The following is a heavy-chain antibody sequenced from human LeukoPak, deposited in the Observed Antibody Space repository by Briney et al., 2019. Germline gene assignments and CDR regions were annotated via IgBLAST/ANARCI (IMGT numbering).Heavy chain of an antibody. CDR2: VDWDDDK. V-gene: IGHV2-70*11. CDR3: ARSNWGSHWFFDL. D-gene: IGHD7-27*01. Sequence: SGPALVNPTQTLTLTCTFSGFSLTSGGMCVNWFRQPPGKALEWLARVDWDDDKYYGTSLKTRLAISKDNSKNQVVLTMTNMDPADTATYYCARSNWGSHWFFDLWGRGTLVTVSS. CDR1: GFSLTSGGMC. J-gene: IGHJ2*01.